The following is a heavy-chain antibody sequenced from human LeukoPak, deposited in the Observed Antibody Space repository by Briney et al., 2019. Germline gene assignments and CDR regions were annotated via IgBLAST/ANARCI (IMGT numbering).Heavy chain of an antibody. Sequence: ASVKVSCKASGYTFTRYAMHWVRQAPGQRLEWMGWINAGNGNTKYSQKFQGRVTITRDTSASTAYMELSSLTSEDTAVYYCARASGYIATTGVDYWGRGTLVSVSS. V-gene: IGHV1-3*01. CDR1: GYTFTRYA. J-gene: IGHJ4*02. D-gene: IGHD6-13*01. CDR2: INAGNGNT. CDR3: ARASGYIATTGVDY.